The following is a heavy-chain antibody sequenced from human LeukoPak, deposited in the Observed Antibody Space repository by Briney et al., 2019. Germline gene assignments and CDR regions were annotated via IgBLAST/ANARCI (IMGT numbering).Heavy chain of an antibody. D-gene: IGHD3-22*01. Sequence: PGGSLRLSCAASGFTFSSYAMSWVRQAPGKGLEWVSAISGSGGSTYYADSVKGRFTISRDNSKNTLYLQMNSLRAEDTAVYYCAKDLSSGSSGLLTPFDYWGQGALVTVSS. J-gene: IGHJ4*02. CDR2: ISGSGGST. CDR3: AKDLSSGSSGLLTPFDY. CDR1: GFTFSSYA. V-gene: IGHV3-23*01.